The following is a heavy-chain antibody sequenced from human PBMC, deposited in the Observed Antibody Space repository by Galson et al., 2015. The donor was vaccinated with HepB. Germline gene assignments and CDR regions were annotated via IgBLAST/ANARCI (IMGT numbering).Heavy chain of an antibody. CDR1: GFTVSSNY. V-gene: IGHV3-53*01. CDR2: IYSGGST. J-gene: IGHJ5*02. Sequence: SLRLSCAASGFTVSSNYMSWVRQAPGKGLEWVSVIYSGGSTYYADSVKGRFTISRDNSKNTLYLQMNSLRADDTAVYYCARGPSWRGVISWGQGTLVTVSS. D-gene: IGHD3-16*02. CDR3: ARGPSWRGVIS.